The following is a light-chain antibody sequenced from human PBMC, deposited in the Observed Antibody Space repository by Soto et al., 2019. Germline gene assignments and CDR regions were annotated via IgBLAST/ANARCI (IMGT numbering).Light chain of an antibody. Sequence: QSALTQPASVSGSPGQAITISCRGTSSDVGAFNYVSWYQQHPGKAPKLMIYDVSNRPSGVSNRFSGSKSGNTASLTISGLRAEDEADYYCNSYTSSSTRVFGGGTKLTVL. CDR2: DVS. CDR3: NSYTSSSTRV. J-gene: IGLJ3*02. V-gene: IGLV2-14*03. CDR1: SSDVGAFNY.